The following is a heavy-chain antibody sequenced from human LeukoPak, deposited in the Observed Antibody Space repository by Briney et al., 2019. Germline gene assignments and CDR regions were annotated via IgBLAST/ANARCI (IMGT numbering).Heavy chain of an antibody. CDR3: ARVSGYDWESFYDY. Sequence: SETLSLTCTVSGGSISSYYWNWIRQPPGKGLEWIGYIFYSRNTKYNPSLRSRVSISVDTSKNQFSLKLSSVTAADTAMYYCARVSGYDWESFYDYWGQGSLVTVSS. CDR1: GGSISSYY. CDR2: IFYSRNT. D-gene: IGHD5-12*01. J-gene: IGHJ4*02. V-gene: IGHV4-59*01.